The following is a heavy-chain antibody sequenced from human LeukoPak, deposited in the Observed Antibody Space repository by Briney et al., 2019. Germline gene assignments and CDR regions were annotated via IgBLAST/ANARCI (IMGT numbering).Heavy chain of an antibody. CDR3: TTGPYYDILTGSNWFDP. J-gene: IGHJ5*02. Sequence: GESLRLSCAASGFTFSSYSINWVRQAPGKGLEWVSYISSSSSTIYYADSVKGRFTISRDDSKNTLYLQMNSLKTEDTAVYYCTTGPYYDILTGSNWFDPWGQGTLVIVSS. CDR2: ISSSSSTI. V-gene: IGHV3-48*01. D-gene: IGHD3-9*01. CDR1: GFTFSSYS.